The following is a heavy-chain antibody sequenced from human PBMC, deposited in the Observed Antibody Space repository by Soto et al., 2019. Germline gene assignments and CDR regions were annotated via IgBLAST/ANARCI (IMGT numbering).Heavy chain of an antibody. V-gene: IGHV3-23*01. CDR1: GFTFSNYA. D-gene: IGHD3-9*01. CDR2: MSNSGSRT. J-gene: IGHJ4*02. Sequence: VQLLESGGGLVQPGGSLRLSCAASGFTFSNYAMSWVRQAPGKGLEWVSGMSNSGSRTYYADSVKGRFIISRDNSKNTLYLQMNSLRPEDTAVYYCVKAYFDILTGYFGDYWGQGTLVSVSS. CDR3: VKAYFDILTGYFGDY.